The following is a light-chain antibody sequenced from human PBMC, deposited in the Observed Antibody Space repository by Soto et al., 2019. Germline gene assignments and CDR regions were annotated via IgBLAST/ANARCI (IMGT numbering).Light chain of an antibody. CDR2: EVS. Sequence: QSVLTQPASVSGSLGQSITISCTGTSSDVGAYNYVSWYQQQPGKAPKLMISEVSNRPSGVSNRFSGSKSGNTASLIISGLQAEDEADYYCCSFKTITNYLFGHGTKVTV. J-gene: IGLJ1*01. V-gene: IGLV2-14*01. CDR3: CSFKTITNYL. CDR1: SSDVGAYNY.